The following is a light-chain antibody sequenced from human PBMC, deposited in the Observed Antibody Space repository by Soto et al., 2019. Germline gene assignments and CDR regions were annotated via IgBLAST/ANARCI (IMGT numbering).Light chain of an antibody. J-gene: IGKJ1*01. CDR3: QQYDNWPWT. CDR1: QSVTSRY. CDR2: GAS. V-gene: IGKV3-15*01. Sequence: EVLMTQSPGTLSLSPGERATLSCRASQSVTSRYLAWYQQKPGQAPRLLIHGASTRAPGFPARFSGSGSGTDFTLTISSLQSEDFAVYYCQQYDNWPWTFGQGTKVDIK.